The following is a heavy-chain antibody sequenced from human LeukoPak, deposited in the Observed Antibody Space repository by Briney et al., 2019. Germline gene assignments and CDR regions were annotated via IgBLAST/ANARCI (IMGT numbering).Heavy chain of an antibody. CDR1: GFTFSSYA. Sequence: PGRSLRLSCAASGFTFSSYAMHWVRQAPGKGLEWVAVISYDGTNKYYADSVKGRFTISRDNSKNTLYLQMNSLRAEDTAVYYCARDDGWYFAYWGQGTLVTVSS. D-gene: IGHD5-24*01. J-gene: IGHJ4*02. CDR3: ARDDGWYFAY. CDR2: ISYDGTNK. V-gene: IGHV3-30-3*01.